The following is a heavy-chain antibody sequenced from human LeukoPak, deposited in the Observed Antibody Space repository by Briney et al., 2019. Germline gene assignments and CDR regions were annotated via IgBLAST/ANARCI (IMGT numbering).Heavy chain of an antibody. CDR1: GGTFSSYA. Sequence: GASVKVSCKASGGTFSSYAISWVRQAPGQGLEWMGGIIPIFGTANYAQKFQGRVTITTDESTSTAYMELSSLRSEDTAVYYCARTSSFGHDFWSGHYDYWGQGTLVTVSS. D-gene: IGHD3-3*01. CDR2: IIPIFGTA. J-gene: IGHJ4*02. CDR3: ARTSSFGHDFWSGHYDY. V-gene: IGHV1-69*05.